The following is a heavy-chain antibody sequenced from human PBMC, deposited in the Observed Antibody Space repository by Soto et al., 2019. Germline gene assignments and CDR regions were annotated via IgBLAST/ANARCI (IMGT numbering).Heavy chain of an antibody. CDR1: GFTFSTYA. CDR2: ISDSGGRT. CDR3: VLPTAKGY. V-gene: IGHV3-23*01. D-gene: IGHD2-2*01. Sequence: EVQLLESGGCLVQPGGSLRLSCVASGFTFSTYAMSWVRQAPGKGLEWVSGISDSGGRTYYADSVKGRFTISRDNSKNTLYLQMNSLKAEDTAIYYCVLPTAKGYWGQGTLVSVSS. J-gene: IGHJ4*02.